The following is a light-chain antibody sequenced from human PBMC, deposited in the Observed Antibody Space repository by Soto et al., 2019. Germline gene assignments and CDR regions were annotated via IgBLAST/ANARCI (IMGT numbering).Light chain of an antibody. V-gene: IGLV2-23*01. CDR1: NSDVGIYNL. Sequence: QSALTQPASVSASPGQSITISCTGTNSDVGIYNLVSWFQQHPGKAPKLMLYEGTKRPSGVSNRFSGSKSGNTASLTISGLQAEDEADYFCCSHAAGSTLLFGTGTKVTVL. CDR3: CSHAAGSTLL. CDR2: EGT. J-gene: IGLJ1*01.